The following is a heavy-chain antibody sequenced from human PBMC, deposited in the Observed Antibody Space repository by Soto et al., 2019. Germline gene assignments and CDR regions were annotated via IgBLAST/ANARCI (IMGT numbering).Heavy chain of an antibody. V-gene: IGHV5-51*01. CDR2: IYPGDSDT. Sequence: GESLKISCKASGYSFATYWIGWVRQMPGKGLEWMGIIYPGDSDTMYSPSFQGQVIISADLSSTTTYLQWSSLKASDTAIYYRARQHGVDSANGWCDPWGQGPLVPVCS. D-gene: IGHD2-8*01. CDR3: ARQHGVDSANGWCDP. J-gene: IGHJ5*02. CDR1: GYSFATYW.